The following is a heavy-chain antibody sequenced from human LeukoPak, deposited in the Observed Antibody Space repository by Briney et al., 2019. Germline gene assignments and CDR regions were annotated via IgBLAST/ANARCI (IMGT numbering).Heavy chain of an antibody. D-gene: IGHD2-2*02. CDR1: GYRFTSYW. V-gene: IGHV5-51*01. CDR2: IYPGDSDT. Sequence: GESLKISCKGSGYRFTSYWIGWVRQMPGKGLEWMGIIYPGDSDTRYSPSFQGQVTISADKSSSTAYLQWSSLKASDTAMYYCARMEGCSSTSCYSGGAFDIWGQGTMVTVSS. CDR3: ARMEGCSSTSCYSGGAFDI. J-gene: IGHJ3*02.